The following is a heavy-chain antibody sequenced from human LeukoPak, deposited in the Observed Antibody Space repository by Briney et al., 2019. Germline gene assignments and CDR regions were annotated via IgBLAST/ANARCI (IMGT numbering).Heavy chain of an antibody. D-gene: IGHD1-26*01. CDR3: VKDVGGSYAFDY. V-gene: IGHV3-64D*09. CDR2: INDNGGRT. J-gene: IGHJ4*02. Sequence: GGSLRLSCSASGXTFSRYAMHWVRQAPGKGLEYVSGINDNGGRTHYGDSVEGRFSISRDNSKNTLHLQMSTLRAEDTALYYCVKDVGGSYAFDYWGQGILVTVAS. CDR1: GXTFSRYA.